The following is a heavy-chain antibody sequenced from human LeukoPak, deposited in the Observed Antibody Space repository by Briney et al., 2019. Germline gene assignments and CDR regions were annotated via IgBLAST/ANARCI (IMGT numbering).Heavy chain of an antibody. CDR3: ARVPTSSFDY. Sequence: SETLSLTCTVSGGSISSRSYYWGWIRQPPGKGREWIGSIYYSGSTYYNPSLKSRVTISVDTSKNQFSLKLSSVTAADTAVYYCARVPTSSFDYWGQGTLVTVSS. CDR2: IYYSGST. CDR1: GGSISSRSYY. J-gene: IGHJ4*02. V-gene: IGHV4-39*01.